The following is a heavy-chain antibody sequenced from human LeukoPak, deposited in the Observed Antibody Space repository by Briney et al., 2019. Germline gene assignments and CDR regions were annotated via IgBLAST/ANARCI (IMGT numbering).Heavy chain of an antibody. D-gene: IGHD2-15*01. J-gene: IGHJ6*02. CDR2: FYPGDSDT. Sequence: GGSLEISCQGSGYTFTSYWIGWVRQLPGKGLEWMGIFYPGDSDTRYSPSFQGQVTISADKSISTAYLQWSSLKASDTAMYYCARGRRGVVVAAYGMDVWGQGTTVTVSS. V-gene: IGHV5-51*01. CDR3: ARGRRGVVVAAYGMDV. CDR1: GYTFTSYW.